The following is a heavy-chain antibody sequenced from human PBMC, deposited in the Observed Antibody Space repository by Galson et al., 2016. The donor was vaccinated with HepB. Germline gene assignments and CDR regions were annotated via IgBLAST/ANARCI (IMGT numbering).Heavy chain of an antibody. Sequence: QSGAEVKKPGESLKISCKGSGYTFTNYWIGWVRQMPGKGLEWMGIIYPGDSDTRYSPSFQGQVTTSADKSISPAYLQWSSLKASDTAMYYCARRTPGFGDPTDIWGQGKMVTVSS. J-gene: IGHJ3*02. CDR2: IYPGDSDT. CDR3: ARRTPGFGDPTDI. V-gene: IGHV5-51*03. D-gene: IGHD2-21*01. CDR1: GYTFTNYW.